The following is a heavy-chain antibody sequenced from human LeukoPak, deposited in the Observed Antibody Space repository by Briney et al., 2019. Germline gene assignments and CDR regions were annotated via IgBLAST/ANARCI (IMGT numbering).Heavy chain of an antibody. CDR3: AIGRGPGPVDY. V-gene: IGHV4-59*01. CDR2: IYYSGST. D-gene: IGHD3-10*01. CDR1: GGSISSYY. J-gene: IGHJ4*02. Sequence: SGTLSLTCTVSGGSISSYYWSWIRQPPGKGLEWIGYIYYSGSTNYNPSLKSRVTISVDTSKNQFSLKLSSVTAADTAVYYCAIGRGPGPVDYWGQGTLVTVSS.